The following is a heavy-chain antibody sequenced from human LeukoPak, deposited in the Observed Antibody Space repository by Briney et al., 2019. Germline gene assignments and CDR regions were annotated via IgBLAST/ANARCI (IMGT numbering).Heavy chain of an antibody. J-gene: IGHJ4*02. D-gene: IGHD3-22*01. CDR3: ARDLGSSGYLDY. CDR1: GFTFDDYA. Sequence: GGSLRLSCAASGFTFDDYAMHWVRQAPGKGLEWVSLISGDGGSTYYADSVKGRFTISRDNAKNSLYLQMNSLRAEDTAVYYCARDLGSSGYLDYWGQGTLVTVSS. V-gene: IGHV3-43*02. CDR2: ISGDGGST.